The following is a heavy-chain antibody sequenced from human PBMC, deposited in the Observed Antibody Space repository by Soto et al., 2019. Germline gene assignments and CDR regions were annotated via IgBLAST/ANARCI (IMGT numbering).Heavy chain of an antibody. CDR3: ARHVGFYWYFDL. CDR1: GFTVSSSY. V-gene: IGHV3-66*04. J-gene: IGHJ2*01. Sequence: EGQLVESGGGLVQPGGSESLSCAASGFTVSSSYMGWVRQAPGKGLEWVSAIYSGGNTYYADSVRGRFTISTDNSKDTLYLQMNSLRVDDTAMYYCARHVGFYWYFDLWGRGTLVTVSS. CDR2: IYSGGNT. D-gene: IGHD1-26*01.